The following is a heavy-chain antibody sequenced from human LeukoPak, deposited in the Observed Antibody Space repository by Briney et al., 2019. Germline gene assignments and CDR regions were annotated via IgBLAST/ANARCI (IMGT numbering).Heavy chain of an antibody. CDR2: IYHSGST. CDR3: AKRGNWGFFDY. V-gene: IGHV4-38-2*02. J-gene: IGHJ4*02. CDR1: GYSISSNYY. Sequence: SETLSLTCTVSGYSISSNYYWGWIRQPPGKGLEWIGSIYHSGSTYFNPSLKSRVTISVDTSKNQFSLKLSSVTAADTAVYYCAKRGNWGFFDYWGQGTLVTVSS. D-gene: IGHD7-27*01.